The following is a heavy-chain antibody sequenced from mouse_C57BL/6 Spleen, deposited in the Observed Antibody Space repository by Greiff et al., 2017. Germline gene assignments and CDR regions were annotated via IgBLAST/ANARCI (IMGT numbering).Heavy chain of an antibody. CDR3: ARYYSNLFDY. D-gene: IGHD2-5*01. CDR2: IYPGSGNT. Sequence: LQESGAELVRPGASVKLSCKASGYTFTDYYINWVKQRPGQGLEWIARIYPGSGNTYYNEKFKGKATLTAEKSSSTAYMQLSSLTSEDSAVYFCARYYSNLFDYWGQGTTLTVSS. V-gene: IGHV1-76*01. J-gene: IGHJ2*01. CDR1: GYTFTDYY.